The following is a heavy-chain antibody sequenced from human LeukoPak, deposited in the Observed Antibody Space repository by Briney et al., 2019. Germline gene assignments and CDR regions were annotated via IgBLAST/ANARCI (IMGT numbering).Heavy chain of an antibody. CDR1: GGSFSDYF. D-gene: IGHD6-6*01. V-gene: IGHV4-34*01. CDR2: ISHSGST. CDR3: ARGYRLAARPSAFDY. Sequence: PSETLSLTCAVYGGSFSDYFWSWIRQPPGKGLEWIGEISHSGSTNYNPSLKSRVTISVDTSKNQFSLKLSSVTAADTAVYYCARGYRLAARPSAFDYWGQGTLVTVSS. J-gene: IGHJ4*02.